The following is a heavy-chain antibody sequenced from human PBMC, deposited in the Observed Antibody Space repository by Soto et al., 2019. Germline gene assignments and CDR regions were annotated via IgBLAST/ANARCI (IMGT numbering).Heavy chain of an antibody. D-gene: IGHD6-25*01. Sequence: QVQLVESGGGVVQPGRSLRLSCAASGFTFSSYGMHWVRQAPGKGLEWVAIISYDGSNKYYADSVKGRFTNSRDKSKNPLYLQMNSLRAADTAVYYCAKDRLANPPYFCYYYGLDVWGQGTTVTVSS. CDR2: ISYDGSNK. J-gene: IGHJ6*02. CDR3: AKDRLANPPYFCYYYGLDV. V-gene: IGHV3-30*18. CDR1: GFTFSSYG.